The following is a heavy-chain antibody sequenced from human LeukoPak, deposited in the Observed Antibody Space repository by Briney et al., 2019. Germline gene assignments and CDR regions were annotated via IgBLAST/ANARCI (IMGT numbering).Heavy chain of an antibody. D-gene: IGHD6-6*01. V-gene: IGHV3-23*01. CDR1: GFTFSSYA. CDR3: AKVGTARGYYFDY. Sequence: SGGSLRLSCAASGFTFSSYAMSWVRQAPGEGLEWVSAISGSGGSTYYADSVKGRFTISRDNSKNTLYLQMNSLRAEDTAVYYCAKVGTARGYYFDYWGQGTLVTVSS. J-gene: IGHJ4*02. CDR2: ISGSGGST.